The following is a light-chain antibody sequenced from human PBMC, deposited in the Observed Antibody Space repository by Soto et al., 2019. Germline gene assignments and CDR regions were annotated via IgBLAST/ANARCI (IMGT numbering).Light chain of an antibody. CDR2: EVS. J-gene: IGLJ1*01. CDR3: SSFAGDNFLYV. V-gene: IGLV2-8*01. Sequence: TISCTGTSSDVGGYNYVSWYQQHPGKAPKLMIYEVSRRPSGVPDRFSGSKSGSTASLTVSGLQAEDEAEYYCSSFAGDNFLYVFGTGTKVTVL. CDR1: SSDVGGYNY.